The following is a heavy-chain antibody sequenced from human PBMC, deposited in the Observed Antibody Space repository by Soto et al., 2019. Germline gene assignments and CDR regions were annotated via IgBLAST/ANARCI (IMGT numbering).Heavy chain of an antibody. Sequence: QVQLQESGPGLVSTSQTLSLTCSVSGASIASSIYYWAWIRQHSAKGLEWIGHIYNTGSAHYNSSLKSRVTISIDTSRDQFTLHLTSGTVADTDVYYCARARPYDYEIIWGKGTLVTVSS. D-gene: IGHD4-17*01. CDR2: IYNTGSA. V-gene: IGHV4-31*03. CDR1: GASIASSIYY. J-gene: IGHJ4*02. CDR3: ARARPYDYEII.